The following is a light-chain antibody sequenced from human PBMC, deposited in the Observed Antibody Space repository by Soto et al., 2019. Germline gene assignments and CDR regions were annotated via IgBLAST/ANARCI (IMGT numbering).Light chain of an antibody. Sequence: DIQMTQSPSTLSASVGDRVTITCRASQSISTYLHWYQQKPGKAPNLLIYAASTLQSGVPSRFSGSGSGTDFTLTISSLQPEDFAVYFCQQYGNSPPGTFGQGTRLEIK. CDR1: QSISTY. CDR3: QQYGNSPPGT. J-gene: IGKJ5*01. V-gene: IGKV1-39*01. CDR2: AAS.